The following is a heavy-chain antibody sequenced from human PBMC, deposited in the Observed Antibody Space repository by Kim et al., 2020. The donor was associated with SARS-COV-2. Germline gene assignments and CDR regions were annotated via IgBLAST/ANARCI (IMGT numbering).Heavy chain of an antibody. J-gene: IGHJ4*02. Sequence: GGITNYADSVKGRFTISRDNSQIILYLQMDNLRAEDTALYYCANYGITSRWGQGTLVTVSS. V-gene: IGHV3-23*01. D-gene: IGHD1-20*01. CDR3: ANYGITSR. CDR2: GGIT.